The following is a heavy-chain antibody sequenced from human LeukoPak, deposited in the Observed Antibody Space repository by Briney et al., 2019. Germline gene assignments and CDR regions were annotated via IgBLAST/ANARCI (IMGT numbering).Heavy chain of an antibody. CDR1: GYSFTSYC. CDR3: ARADIGGVCYFDY. D-gene: IGHD2-8*02. J-gene: IGHJ4*02. Sequence: GESLNIPCKGSGYSFTSYCISWVRQMPAKGLEWMGIIYPGDSDTRYSPSFQGQVTISADKSISTAYLQWSSLKASDTAMYYCARADIGGVCYFDYWGQGTLVTVSS. V-gene: IGHV5-51*01. CDR2: IYPGDSDT.